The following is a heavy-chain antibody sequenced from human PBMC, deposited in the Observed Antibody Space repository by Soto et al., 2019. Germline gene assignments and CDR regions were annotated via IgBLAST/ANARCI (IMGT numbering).Heavy chain of an antibody. CDR1: GYTFTSYG. J-gene: IGHJ6*02. Sequence: QVQLVQSGAEVKKPGASVKVSCKASGYTFTSYGISWVRQAPGQGLEWMGWISAYNGNTNYAQKLQGRVTMTTDTXXSXAXXELRSLRSDDTAVYYCAREGNIAAAGAYYYYGMDVWGQGTTVTVSS. V-gene: IGHV1-18*01. CDR2: ISAYNGNT. CDR3: AREGNIAAAGAYYYYGMDV. D-gene: IGHD6-13*01.